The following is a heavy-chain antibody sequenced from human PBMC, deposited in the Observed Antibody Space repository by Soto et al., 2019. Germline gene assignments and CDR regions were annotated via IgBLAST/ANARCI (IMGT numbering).Heavy chain of an antibody. CDR1: GFNFPTFW. V-gene: IGHV5-51*01. Sequence: PGESLKISCKHSGFNFPTFWIAWVRQMPGKGLEWMGTIYPDDSDTRYSPSFQGQVTISADKSIQTAYLQWGGLKASDTAMYYCARSLSSSWADYWGQGTLVTVSS. D-gene: IGHD6-13*01. CDR2: IYPDDSDT. J-gene: IGHJ4*02. CDR3: ARSLSSSWADY.